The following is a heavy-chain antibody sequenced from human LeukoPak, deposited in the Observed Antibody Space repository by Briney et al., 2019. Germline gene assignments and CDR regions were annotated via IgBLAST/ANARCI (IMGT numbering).Heavy chain of an antibody. D-gene: IGHD3-22*01. V-gene: IGHV4-39*01. CDR3: ARLYRHAFDSSGYSYDY. Sequence: SETLSLTCTVAGGSISSSSYNWGWIRQPPGKGLEWIGSIYYSGSTYYNPSLKSRVTIFVDTAKNQFSLKLSSVTAADTAVYYCARLYRHAFDSSGYSYDYWGRGTLVTVSS. J-gene: IGHJ4*02. CDR2: IYYSGST. CDR1: GGSISSSSYN.